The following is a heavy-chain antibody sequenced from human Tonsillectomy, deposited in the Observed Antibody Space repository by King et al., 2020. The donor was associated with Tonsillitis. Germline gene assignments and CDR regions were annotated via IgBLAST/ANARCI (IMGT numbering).Heavy chain of an antibody. CDR2: IKSKDYGGTT. Sequence: EVQLVESGGGLVQPGRSLRLSCTASGFTFDEYAVSWFRQAPGKGLEWVGFIKSKDYGGTTEYAASVKGIFTISRDDSRSIAYLQMNSLKTEDTAVYYCTKGEYGLGTYVWGPGTLVTVTS. J-gene: IGHJ4*02. D-gene: IGHD3-10*01. CDR3: TKGEYGLGTYV. V-gene: IGHV3-49*03. CDR1: GFTFDEYA.